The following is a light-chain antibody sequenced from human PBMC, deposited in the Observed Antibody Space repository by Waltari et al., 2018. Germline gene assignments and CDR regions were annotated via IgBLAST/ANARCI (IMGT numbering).Light chain of an antibody. CDR2: WAS. J-gene: IGKJ2*01. Sequence: DIVMTQSPDSLAVSLGERATIHCKYSQNVLYSSNNKNYLAWYQQKPGQSPNLLIYWASTRESGVPDRFSGSGSGTDFTLTISSLQAEDVAVYYCQQYYSTPYTFGQGTKLEIK. CDR1: QNVLYSSNNKNY. V-gene: IGKV4-1*01. CDR3: QQYYSTPYT.